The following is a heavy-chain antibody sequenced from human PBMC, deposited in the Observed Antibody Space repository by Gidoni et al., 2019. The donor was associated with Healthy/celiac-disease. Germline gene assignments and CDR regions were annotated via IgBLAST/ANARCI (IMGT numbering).Heavy chain of an antibody. V-gene: IGHV5-51*03. Sequence: VQLVQSGAEVKKPGESLKISCKGSGYSFTSYWIGWVRQMPGKGLEWMGIIYPGDSDTRYSPSFQGKVTISAVKSISTAYLQWSSLKASDTAMYYCARGSYCSGGSCYSTLWGQGTLVTVSS. D-gene: IGHD2-15*01. CDR3: ARGSYCSGGSCYSTL. J-gene: IGHJ4*02. CDR2: IYPGDSDT. CDR1: GYSFTSYW.